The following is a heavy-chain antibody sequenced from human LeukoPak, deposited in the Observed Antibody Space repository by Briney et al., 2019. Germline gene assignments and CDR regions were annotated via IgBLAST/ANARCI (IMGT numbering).Heavy chain of an antibody. J-gene: IGHJ4*02. D-gene: IGHD5-24*01. V-gene: IGHV3-21*01. CDR1: GFTFSIYA. Sequence: GGSLRLSCAASGFTFSIYAMSWVRQAPGKGLEWVSSISSSSNYIYYADSVKGRFTISRDNAKNSLFLQMNSPRAEDTAVYYCARGQGLQLKSGSDYWGQGTLVTVSS. CDR3: ARGQGLQLKSGSDY. CDR2: ISSSSNYI.